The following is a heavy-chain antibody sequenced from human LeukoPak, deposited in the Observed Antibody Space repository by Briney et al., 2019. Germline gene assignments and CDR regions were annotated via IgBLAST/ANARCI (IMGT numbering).Heavy chain of an antibody. CDR3: AKRREGYYYGMDV. Sequence: GGSLRLSCAASGFTFSSYAMSWVRQAPGKGLEWVSAISGSGGSTYYADSVKGRFTISRDNSKNTLYLQMNSLRAEDAAVYYCAKRREGYYYGMDVWGQGTTVTVSS. V-gene: IGHV3-23*01. D-gene: IGHD1-26*01. CDR1: GFTFSSYA. CDR2: ISGSGGST. J-gene: IGHJ6*02.